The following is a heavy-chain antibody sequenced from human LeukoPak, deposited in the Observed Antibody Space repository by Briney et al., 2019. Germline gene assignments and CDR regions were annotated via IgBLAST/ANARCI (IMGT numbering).Heavy chain of an antibody. D-gene: IGHD1-26*01. CDR1: GGSIRSSSYY. J-gene: IGHJ4*02. V-gene: IGHV4-39*07. Sequence: SETLSLTCTVSGGSIRSSSYYWGWIRQPPGKGLEWIGSISYSGSTYYNPSLKSRVTISFDTSKNQFSLRLSSVTAADTAVYYCAREGRQVGATVYFDYWGQGTLVTVSS. CDR3: AREGRQVGATVYFDY. CDR2: ISYSGST.